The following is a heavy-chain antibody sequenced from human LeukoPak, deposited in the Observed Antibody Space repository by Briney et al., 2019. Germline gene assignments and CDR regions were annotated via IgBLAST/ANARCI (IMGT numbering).Heavy chain of an antibody. CDR1: GFPFGSYA. Sequence: PGGSLRLSCAASGFPFGSYAMTWVRQAPGKGLEWVSGISGSGGKTYNADSLKGRFTISRDNSKNTLYLQMNSLRVEDTAIYYCANTYTEDDYGDYVPRPVGDYWGQGTLVTVSS. J-gene: IGHJ4*02. V-gene: IGHV3-23*01. CDR3: ANTYTEDDYGDYVPRPVGDY. CDR2: ISGSGGKT. D-gene: IGHD4-17*01.